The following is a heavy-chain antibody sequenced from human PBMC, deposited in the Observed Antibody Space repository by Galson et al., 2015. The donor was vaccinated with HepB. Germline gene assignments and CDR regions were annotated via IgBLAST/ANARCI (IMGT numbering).Heavy chain of an antibody. CDR1: GDSVSSNSAA. CDR2: TDYRSQWYN. J-gene: IGHJ3*02. D-gene: IGHD1-1*01. V-gene: IGHV6-1*01. Sequence: CAISGDSVSSNSAAWNWIRQSPSRGLEWLGRTDYRSQWYNGYAVSVKSRIIVNPDTSKNQFSLQLSSVTPEDTAVYYCAGGHNYAFDIWGQGTMVTVSS. CDR3: AGGHNYAFDI.